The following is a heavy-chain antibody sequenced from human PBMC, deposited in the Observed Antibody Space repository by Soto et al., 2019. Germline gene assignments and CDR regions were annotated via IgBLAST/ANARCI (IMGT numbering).Heavy chain of an antibody. V-gene: IGHV3-53*01. CDR2: IYSGGST. CDR3: ARDMGQTEAPS. J-gene: IGHJ4*02. D-gene: IGHD3-10*01. Sequence: LRRSCAASGCTVSVNYMSWVRQAPGKGLEWVSVIYSGGSTYYADSVKGRFTISRDNSKNTLYLQMNSLRAEDTAVYYCARDMGQTEAPSWGQGTLVTVSS. CDR1: GCTVSVNY.